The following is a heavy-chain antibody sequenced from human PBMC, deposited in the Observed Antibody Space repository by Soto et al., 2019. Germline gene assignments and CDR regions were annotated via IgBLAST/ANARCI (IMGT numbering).Heavy chain of an antibody. V-gene: IGHV4-34*01. Sequence: QVQLQQWGAGLLKPSETLSLNCAVTGGSLSGYYWSWIRQPPGKGLEWIGEVKDGGHTNYSPSLRGRVTISSDTPNNRFSRRLNSVTAADTGVYYCARGQEGVVATHWDQGSLVTVSS. CDR2: VKDGGHT. CDR1: GGSLSGYY. CDR3: ARGQEGVVATH. D-gene: IGHD5-12*01. J-gene: IGHJ4*02.